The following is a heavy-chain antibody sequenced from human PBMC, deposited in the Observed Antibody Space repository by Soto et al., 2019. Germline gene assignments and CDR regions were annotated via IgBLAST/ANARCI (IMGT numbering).Heavy chain of an antibody. V-gene: IGHV4-34*01. CDR3: SGAESPDTAYFSLY. D-gene: IGHD1-26*01. CDR1: GGSFCGYY. J-gene: IGHJ4*02. CDR2: INHSGST. Sequence: SETLSLTCAVYGGSFCGYYWSWIRQPPGKGLEWIGEINHSGSTNYNPSLKSRVTISVDTSKNQFSLKLSSVTAADTAVYYCSGAESPDTAYFSLYWGQGTPVTVSS.